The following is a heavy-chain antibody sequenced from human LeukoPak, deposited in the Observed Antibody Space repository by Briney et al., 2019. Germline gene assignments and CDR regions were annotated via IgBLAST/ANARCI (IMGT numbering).Heavy chain of an antibody. Sequence: GSSVKVSCKASGGTFSSYAISCVRQAPGQGLEWMGRIIPIFGIANYAQKFQGRVTITADKSTSTAYMELSSLRSEDTAVYYCARATTPSYGMDVWGQGTTVTVSS. J-gene: IGHJ6*02. CDR3: ARATTPSYGMDV. D-gene: IGHD1-26*01. V-gene: IGHV1-69*04. CDR1: GGTFSSYA. CDR2: IIPIFGIA.